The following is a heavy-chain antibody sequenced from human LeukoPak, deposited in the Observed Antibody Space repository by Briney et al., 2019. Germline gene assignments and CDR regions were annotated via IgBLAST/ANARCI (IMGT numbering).Heavy chain of an antibody. J-gene: IGHJ4*02. V-gene: IGHV4-4*07. CDR3: AREEGSIAAAGIDY. CDR1: GGSISSYY. D-gene: IGHD6-13*01. Sequence: SETLSLTCTVSGGSISSYYWSWIRQPAGKGLDWIGRIYTSGSTNYNPSLKSRVTMSVDTSKNQFSLKLSSVTAADTAVYYCAREEGSIAAAGIDYWGQGTLVTVSS. CDR2: IYTSGST.